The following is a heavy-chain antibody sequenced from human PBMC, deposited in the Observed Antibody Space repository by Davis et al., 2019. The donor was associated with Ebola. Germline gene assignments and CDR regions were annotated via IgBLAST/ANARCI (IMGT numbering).Heavy chain of an antibody. Sequence: PSETLSLTCAVYGGSFSGYYWSWIRQPPGKGLEWIGEINHSGSTNYNPSLKSRVTISVDTSKNQFSLKLSSVTAADTAVYYCARCPGDSYGYVDYWGQGTLVTVSS. D-gene: IGHD5-18*01. V-gene: IGHV4-34*01. CDR2: INHSGST. CDR3: ARCPGDSYGYVDY. J-gene: IGHJ4*02. CDR1: GGSFSGYY.